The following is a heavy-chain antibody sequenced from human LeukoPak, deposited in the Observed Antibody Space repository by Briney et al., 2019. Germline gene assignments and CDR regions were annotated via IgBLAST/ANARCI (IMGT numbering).Heavy chain of an antibody. CDR2: ISYNGGST. J-gene: IGHJ4*02. CDR3: AKDRGRGIVVITFFDF. D-gene: IGHD3-22*01. Sequence: GGSLRLSCAASGFTFSSYAMSWVRQAPGKGLEWVSSISYNGGSTDYADSVKGRFTISRDNTMNTLYLQMNSLRAEDTAVYYCAKDRGRGIVVITFFDFWGQGTLVTVSS. CDR1: GFTFSSYA. V-gene: IGHV3-23*01.